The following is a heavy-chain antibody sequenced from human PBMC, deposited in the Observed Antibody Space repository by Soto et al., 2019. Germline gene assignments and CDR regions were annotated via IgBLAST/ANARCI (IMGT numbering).Heavy chain of an antibody. Sequence: GFLRLSSAASGLGFSSYAMSWVRQAPGKGLEWVSAISGSGGSTYYADSVKGRFTISRDNSKNTLYLQMNSLRAEDTAVYYCAKDLVVEQHSHFDYWGQGTLVTVSS. CDR1: GLGFSSYA. CDR3: AKDLVVEQHSHFDY. V-gene: IGHV3-23*01. D-gene: IGHD2-15*01. J-gene: IGHJ4*02. CDR2: ISGSGGST.